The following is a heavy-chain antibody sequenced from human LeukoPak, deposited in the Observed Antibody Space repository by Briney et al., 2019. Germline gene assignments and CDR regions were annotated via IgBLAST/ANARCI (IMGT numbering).Heavy chain of an antibody. CDR2: IYYSGST. CDR1: GGSISSYY. Sequence: SETLSLTCTVSGGSISSYYWSWIRQPPGKGLEWIGYIYYSGSTNYNPSLKSRVTISADTSKNQFSLKLSSVTAADTAVYYCARLGLWVDFDYWGQGTLVTVSS. J-gene: IGHJ4*02. D-gene: IGHD5-18*01. V-gene: IGHV4-59*08. CDR3: ARLGLWVDFDY.